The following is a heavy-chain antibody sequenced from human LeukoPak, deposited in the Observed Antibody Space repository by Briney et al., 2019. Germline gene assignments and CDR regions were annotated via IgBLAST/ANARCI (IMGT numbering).Heavy chain of an antibody. CDR3: AQTCYYASGSFYDVWDY. V-gene: IGHV3-23*01. Sequence: GGSLRLSCAASGFSFSSYAMSWVRQAPGKGLEWLSSISGSGGGTYYADSVKGRFTISRDTSKNTLYLQMNSLRAEDTAVYYCAQTCYYASGSFYDVWDYWGQGILVTVSS. J-gene: IGHJ4*02. CDR1: GFSFSSYA. D-gene: IGHD3-10*01. CDR2: ISGSGGGT.